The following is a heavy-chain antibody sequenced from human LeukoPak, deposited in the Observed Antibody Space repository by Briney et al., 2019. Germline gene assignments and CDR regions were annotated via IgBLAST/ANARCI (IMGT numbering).Heavy chain of an antibody. CDR3: ARVPPYYDFWSGYYTGYAFDI. CDR1: GGSISSYY. V-gene: IGHV4-59*01. Sequence: ASETLSLTCTVSGGSISSYYWSWIRQPPGKGLEWIGYIYYSGSTNYNPSLKSRVTISVDTSKNQFSLKLSSVTAADTAVYYCARVPPYYDFWSGYYTGYAFDIWGQGTMVTVSS. J-gene: IGHJ3*02. CDR2: IYYSGST. D-gene: IGHD3-3*01.